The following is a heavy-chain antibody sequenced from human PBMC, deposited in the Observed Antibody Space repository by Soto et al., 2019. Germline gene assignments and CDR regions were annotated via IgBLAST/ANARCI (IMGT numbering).Heavy chain of an antibody. CDR2: IYYSGST. D-gene: IGHD6-19*01. CDR1: GGSISSSSYY. CDR3: AMGSSGTFYYYYYGMDV. V-gene: IGHV4-39*01. J-gene: IGHJ6*02. Sequence: SETLSLTCTVSGGSISSSSYYWGWIRQPPGKGLEWIGSIYYSGSTYYNPSLKSRVTISVDTSENQFSLKLSSVTAADTAVYYCAMGSSGTFYYYYYGMDVWGQGTTVTVSS.